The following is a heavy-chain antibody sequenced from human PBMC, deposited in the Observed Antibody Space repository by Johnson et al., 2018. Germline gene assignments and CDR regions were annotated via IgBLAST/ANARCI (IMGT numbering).Heavy chain of an antibody. CDR2: ISYDGSNK. CDR1: GFTFSSYA. CDR3: ARDGLNSYYYDSSGFYDY. V-gene: IGHV3-30-3*01. J-gene: IGHJ4*02. D-gene: IGHD3-22*01. Sequence: QVQLVESGGGVVQPGRSLRLSCAASGFTFSSYAMHWVRQAPGKGLEWVAVISYDGSNKYYADSVRGRFTISRGSSKNTLYLQMHSLRAEDTAVYYCARDGLNSYYYDSSGFYDYWGQGTLVTVSS.